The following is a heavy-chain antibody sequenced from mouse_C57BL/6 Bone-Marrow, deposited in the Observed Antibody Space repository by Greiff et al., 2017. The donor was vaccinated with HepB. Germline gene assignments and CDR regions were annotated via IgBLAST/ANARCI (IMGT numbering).Heavy chain of an antibody. D-gene: IGHD1-1*01. J-gene: IGHJ3*01. CDR3: TSFITTVPPWFAY. Sequence: VQLKESGAELVRPGASVKLSCTASGFNIKDDYMHWVKQRPEQGLEWIGWIDPENGDTEYASKFQGKATITADTSSNTAYLQLSSLTSEDTAVYYCTSFITTVPPWFAYWGQGTLVTVSA. CDR1: GFNIKDDY. CDR2: IDPENGDT. V-gene: IGHV14-4*01.